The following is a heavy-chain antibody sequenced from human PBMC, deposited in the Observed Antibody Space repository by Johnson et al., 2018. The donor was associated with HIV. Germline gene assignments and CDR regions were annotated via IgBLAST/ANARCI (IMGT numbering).Heavy chain of an antibody. D-gene: IGHD3-22*01. J-gene: IGHJ3*01. CDR1: GFTFSSYW. CDR2: INSDGSST. V-gene: IGHV3-74*02. CDR3: ARVTYYYDTQAFDF. Sequence: VQLVESGGGLVQPGGSLRLSCAASGFTFSSYWMSWVRQAPGKGLEWVSRINSDGSSTSYADSVKGRFTISRDNAKNTLYLQMNSLRAEDTAVYYCARVTYYYDTQAFDFWGQGTMVTVSS.